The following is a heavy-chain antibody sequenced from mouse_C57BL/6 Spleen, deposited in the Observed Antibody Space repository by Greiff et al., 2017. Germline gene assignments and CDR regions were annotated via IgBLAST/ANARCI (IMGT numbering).Heavy chain of an antibody. J-gene: IGHJ2*01. CDR1: GFTFSSYA. Sequence: EVMLVESGGGLVKPGGSLKLSCAASGFTFSSYAMSWVRQTPEKRLEWVATISDGGSYTYYPDNVKGRFTISRDNAKNNLYLQMSHLKSEDTAMYYCARGGSGYPQEFDYWGQGNTLTVSS. CDR2: ISDGGSYT. V-gene: IGHV5-4*03. D-gene: IGHD3-2*02. CDR3: ARGGSGYPQEFDY.